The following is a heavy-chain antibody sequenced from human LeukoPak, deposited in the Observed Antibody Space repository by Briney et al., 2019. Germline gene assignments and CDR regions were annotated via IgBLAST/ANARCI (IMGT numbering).Heavy chain of an antibody. CDR1: GFTFSNYA. CDR2: ILGSGGST. V-gene: IGHV3-23*01. CDR3: AKWGDYDVLTGYYVPDY. D-gene: IGHD3-9*01. J-gene: IGHJ4*02. Sequence: GASLRLSCAASGFTFSNYAMSWVRQAPGKGLECVSAILGSGGSTYYADSVKGRFTVSRDNSKRTLYLQMNSLRAEDTALYYCAKWGDYDVLTGYYVPDYWGQGTLVTVSS.